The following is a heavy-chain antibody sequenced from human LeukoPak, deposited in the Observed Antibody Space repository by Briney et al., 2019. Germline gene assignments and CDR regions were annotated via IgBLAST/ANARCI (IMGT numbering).Heavy chain of an antibody. V-gene: IGHV4-59*01. Sequence: PSETLSLTCIVSGGFINNFYWSWIRQPPGKGLEWIGYASNSGNTNYNPSFRSRFTISVDTSKNQFSLKLTSVTAADTAVYFCARENYVFDIWGQGTMVTVSS. CDR2: ASNSGNT. CDR1: GGFINNFY. CDR3: ARENYVFDI. J-gene: IGHJ3*02.